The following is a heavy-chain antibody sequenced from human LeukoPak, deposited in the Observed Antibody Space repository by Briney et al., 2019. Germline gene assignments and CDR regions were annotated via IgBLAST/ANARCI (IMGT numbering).Heavy chain of an antibody. V-gene: IGHV1-2*02. CDR2: VNPNSGGT. CDR1: GYTFTGYY. J-gene: IGHJ5*02. Sequence: ASVKVSCKASGYTFTGYYMHWVRQAPGQGLEWMGWVNPNSGGTNYAQKFQGRVTMTRDTSISTAYMELSRLRSDDTAVYYCARDPGYCSGGSCFNWFDPWGQGTLVTVSS. CDR3: ARDPGYCSGGSCFNWFDP. D-gene: IGHD2-15*01.